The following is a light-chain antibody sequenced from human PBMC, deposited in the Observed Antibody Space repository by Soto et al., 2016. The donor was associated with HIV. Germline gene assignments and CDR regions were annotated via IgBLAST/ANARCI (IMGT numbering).Light chain of an antibody. V-gene: IGLV3-19*01. CDR1: SLRSYY. Sequence: SSELTRDPAVSVALGQTVRITCQGDSLRSYYGSWHRQKPGQAPVLVIYGKNSRPSGIPDRFSGSTSGNTASLTITGAQAEDEADYYCDSRDSSGNHLIFGGGTKLTVL. CDR3: DSRDSSGNHLI. CDR2: GKN. J-gene: IGLJ2*01.